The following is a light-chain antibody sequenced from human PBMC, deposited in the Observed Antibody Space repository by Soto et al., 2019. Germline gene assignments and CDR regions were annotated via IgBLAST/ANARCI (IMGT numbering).Light chain of an antibody. J-gene: IGLJ2*01. CDR1: NSNIGAGYD. Sequence: QSVLTQPPSVSGAPGQRVAISCTGNNSNIGAGYDVHWYQQLPGTAPKLLIYGNSNRPSGVPDRFSGSKSGTSASLAITGLQAQDEADYYCQSYDSSLSVVFGGGTKVTVL. CDR3: QSYDSSLSVV. V-gene: IGLV1-40*01. CDR2: GNS.